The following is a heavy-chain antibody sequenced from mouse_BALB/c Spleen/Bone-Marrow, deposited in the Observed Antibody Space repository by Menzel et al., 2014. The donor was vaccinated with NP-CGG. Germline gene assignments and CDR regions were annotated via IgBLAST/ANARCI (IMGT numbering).Heavy chain of an antibody. Sequence: DVHLVESGGGLVKPGGSLKLSCAASGFTFSSYTMSWVRQTPEKRLEWVATISSGGSYTYYPDSVKGRFTISRDNAKNTLYLQMSSLKSEDTAVYYCTRSYYRYDEEAWFAYWGQGTLVTVSA. J-gene: IGHJ3*01. CDR2: ISSGGSYT. D-gene: IGHD2-14*01. CDR3: TRSYYRYDEEAWFAY. V-gene: IGHV5-6-4*01. CDR1: GFTFSSYT.